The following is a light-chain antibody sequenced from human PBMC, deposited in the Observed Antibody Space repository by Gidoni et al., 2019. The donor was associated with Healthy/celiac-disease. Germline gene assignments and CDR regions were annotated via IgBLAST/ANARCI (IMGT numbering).Light chain of an antibody. Sequence: DTVLTQSPVTLSVSSGERAALSCRASETIDYKLAWYQQKPGQAHRLLIYGASIRATGVPDRCRGSGSGTEVTLTISSLQSEDFAFYYCKQYSNWPPFTFGGGTKVEMK. CDR3: KQYSNWPPFT. CDR2: GAS. V-gene: IGKV3-15*01. J-gene: IGKJ4*01. CDR1: ETIDYK.